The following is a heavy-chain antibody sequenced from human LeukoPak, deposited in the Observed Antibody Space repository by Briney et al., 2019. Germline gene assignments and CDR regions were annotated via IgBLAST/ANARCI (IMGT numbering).Heavy chain of an antibody. V-gene: IGHV3-21*01. CDR1: GFTFSSYS. J-gene: IGHJ4*02. CDR2: ISSSSSYI. Sequence: GGSLRLSCAASGFTFSSYSMNWIRQAPGKGLECVSSISSSSSYIYYADSVKGRFTISRDNAKNSLYLQMNSLRAEDTAEYYCARVGYDSSGYYSDYWGQGTLVTVSS. CDR3: ARVGYDSSGYYSDY. D-gene: IGHD3-22*01.